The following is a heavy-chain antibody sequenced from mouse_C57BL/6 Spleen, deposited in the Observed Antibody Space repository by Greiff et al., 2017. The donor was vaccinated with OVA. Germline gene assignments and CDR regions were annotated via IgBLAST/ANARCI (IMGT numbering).Heavy chain of an antibody. CDR2: IRSKSSNYAT. D-gene: IGHD2-3*01. V-gene: IGHV10-3*01. Sequence: EAGGGLVQPKGSLKLSCAASGFTFNTYAMHWVRQAPGQGLEWVARIRSKSSNYATYYADSVKDRFTISRDDSQSMLYLQMNNLKTEDTAMYYGVRGDGYYNYWYFDVWGTGTTVTVSS. CDR3: VRGDGYYNYWYFDV. CDR1: GFTFNTYA. J-gene: IGHJ1*03.